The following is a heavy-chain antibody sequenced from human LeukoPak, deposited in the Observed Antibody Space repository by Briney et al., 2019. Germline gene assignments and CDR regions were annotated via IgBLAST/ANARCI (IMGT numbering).Heavy chain of an antibody. Sequence: SETLSLTCTLSGGSISSYYWSWIRQPPGKGLECLGYIYYSGSTNYNPSLKSRVTISVDTSKNQFSLKLSSVTAADTAVYYCARSGIAAAGTDNWFDPWGQGTLVTVSS. CDR3: ARSGIAAAGTDNWFDP. D-gene: IGHD6-13*01. V-gene: IGHV4-59*08. CDR2: IYYSGST. CDR1: GGSISSYY. J-gene: IGHJ5*02.